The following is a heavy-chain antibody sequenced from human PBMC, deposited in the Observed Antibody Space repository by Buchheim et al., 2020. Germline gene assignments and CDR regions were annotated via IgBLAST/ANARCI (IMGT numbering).Heavy chain of an antibody. J-gene: IGHJ4*02. CDR3: ARRVRDSSGYNFDF. D-gene: IGHD5-18*01. V-gene: IGHV5-51*01. CDR1: GYSFTGAY. Sequence: EVQLVQSGAEVKRPGESLKISCQGSGYSFTGAYIAWVRQMPGKGLEWMGNIYPGDSYTAYNPSFQGQVTTSVDKSIRTAYLQWYSLKASDSAVYYCARRVRDSSGYNFDFWGQGTL. CDR2: IYPGDSYT.